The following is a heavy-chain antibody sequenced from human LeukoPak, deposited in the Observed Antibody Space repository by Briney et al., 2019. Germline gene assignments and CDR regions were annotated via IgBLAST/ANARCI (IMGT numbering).Heavy chain of an antibody. D-gene: IGHD5-24*01. CDR1: GLTFSIYC. CDR3: AKDLGMATSYGFDY. J-gene: IGHJ4*02. V-gene: IGHV3-30*18. Sequence: ALSLSCADSGLTFSIYCMHWVRQAPGTGLEWVAVISYDGSNKYYADSVKGGFTISRDNSKNTPYLQMNSLRAEDTAVYYCAKDLGMATSYGFDYWGQGTLVTVSS. CDR2: ISYDGSNK.